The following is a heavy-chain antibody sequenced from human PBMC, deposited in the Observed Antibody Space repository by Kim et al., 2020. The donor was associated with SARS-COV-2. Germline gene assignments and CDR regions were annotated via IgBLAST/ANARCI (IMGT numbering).Heavy chain of an antibody. Sequence: ASVKVSCKASGYTFTSYDINWVRQATGQGLEWMGWMNPNSGNTGYAQKFQGRVPMTRNTSISTAYMELSSLRSEDTAVYYCARGHLKSIVVVIAPRPYYYYMDVWGKGTTVTVSS. D-gene: IGHD2-21*01. V-gene: IGHV1-8*01. CDR1: GYTFTSYD. J-gene: IGHJ6*03. CDR2: MNPNSGNT. CDR3: ARGHLKSIVVVIAPRPYYYYMDV.